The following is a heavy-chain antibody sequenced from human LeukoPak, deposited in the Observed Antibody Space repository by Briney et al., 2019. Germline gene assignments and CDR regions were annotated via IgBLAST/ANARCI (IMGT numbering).Heavy chain of an antibody. Sequence: SETLSLTCTVSGGSISSGDYYWSWIRQPPGKGLEWIGYIYYSGSTYYNPSLKSRVAISVDTPKNQFSLKLSSVTAADTAVYYCARSAVWENWFDPWGQGTLVTVSS. CDR3: ARSAVWENWFDP. J-gene: IGHJ5*02. CDR1: GGSISSGDYY. CDR2: IYYSGST. V-gene: IGHV4-30-4*01. D-gene: IGHD3-16*01.